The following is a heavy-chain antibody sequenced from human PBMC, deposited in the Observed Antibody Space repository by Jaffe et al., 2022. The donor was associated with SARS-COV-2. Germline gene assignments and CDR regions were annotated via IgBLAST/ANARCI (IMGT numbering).Heavy chain of an antibody. Sequence: QLQLQESGPGLVKPSETLSLTCTVSGGSISSSSYYWGWIRQPPGKGLEWIGSIYYSGSTYYNPSLKSRVTISVDTSKNQFSLKLSSVTAADTAVYYCARHVDGSIFGVVRSLNWFDPWGQGTLVTVSS. CDR2: IYYSGST. CDR1: GGSISSSSYY. J-gene: IGHJ5*02. CDR3: ARHVDGSIFGVVRSLNWFDP. D-gene: IGHD3-3*01. V-gene: IGHV4-39*01.